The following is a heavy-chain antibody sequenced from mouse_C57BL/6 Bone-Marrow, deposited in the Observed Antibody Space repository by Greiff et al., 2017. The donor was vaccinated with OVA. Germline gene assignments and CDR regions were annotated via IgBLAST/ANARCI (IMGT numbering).Heavy chain of an antibody. CDR2: IDPENGDT. V-gene: IGHV14-4*01. CDR3: TTETTVVATGAMDY. J-gene: IGHJ4*01. CDR1: GFNIKDDY. D-gene: IGHD1-1*01. Sequence: VQLQQSGAELVRPGASVKLSCTASGFNIKDDYMHWVKQRPEQGLEWIGWIDPENGDTEYASKFQGKATITADTSSNTAYLQLSSLTSEDTAVYYCTTETTVVATGAMDYWGQGTSVTVSS.